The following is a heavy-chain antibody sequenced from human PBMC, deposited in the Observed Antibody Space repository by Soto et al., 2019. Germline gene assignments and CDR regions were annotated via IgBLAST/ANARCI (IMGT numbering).Heavy chain of an antibody. Sequence: GGSLRLSCAASGFTFSSYAMHWVRQAPGKGLEWVAVISYDGSNKYYADSVKGRFTISRDNSKNTLYLQMNSLRAEDTAVYYCARDLDYYDSSGYQGAGYGMDVWGQGTTVTVSS. CDR1: GFTFSSYA. D-gene: IGHD3-22*01. CDR2: ISYDGSNK. V-gene: IGHV3-30-3*01. J-gene: IGHJ6*02. CDR3: ARDLDYYDSSGYQGAGYGMDV.